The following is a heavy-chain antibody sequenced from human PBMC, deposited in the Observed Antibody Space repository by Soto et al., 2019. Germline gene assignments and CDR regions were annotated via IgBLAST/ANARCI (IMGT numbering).Heavy chain of an antibody. J-gene: IGHJ4*02. CDR1: GFTFSSYT. V-gene: IGHV3-48*02. CDR3: ARAPNRALDY. CDR2: ISSNSRTI. D-gene: IGHD2-8*01. Sequence: PSETLRLSCAASGFTFSSYTMHWVRQAPGKGLEWISYISSNSRTIYYADSVKGRFTISRDNAQSSLYLQMTSLRDEDTAVYYCARAPNRALDYWGQGTLVTVSS.